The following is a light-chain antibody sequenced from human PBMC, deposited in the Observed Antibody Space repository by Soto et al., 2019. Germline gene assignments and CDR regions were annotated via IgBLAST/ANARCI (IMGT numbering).Light chain of an antibody. J-gene: IGKJ1*01. CDR2: GAS. V-gene: IGKV3-20*01. Sequence: EIVLTQSPGTLSLSPGEGATISCRASQSIRSSFLAWFQQKPGQAPRLLIYGASSRATGVPHRFSGSGSGTWSAFPFRRRGPDVLAVYYCHHYGDSVWTSAQGTKVDIK. CDR1: QSIRSSF. CDR3: HHYGDSVWT.